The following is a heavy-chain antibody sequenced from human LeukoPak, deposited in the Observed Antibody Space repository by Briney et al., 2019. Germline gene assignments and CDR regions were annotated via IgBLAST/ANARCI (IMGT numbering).Heavy chain of an antibody. CDR2: ISSSSSYI. CDR3: ARGALGYCSGGSCHTPFDY. J-gene: IGHJ4*02. V-gene: IGHV3-21*01. D-gene: IGHD2-15*01. CDR1: GFTFSSYS. Sequence: PGGSLRLSCAASGFTFSSYSMNWVRQAPGKGLEWVSSISSSSSYIYYADSVKGRSTISRDSAKNSLYLQMNSLRAEDTAVYYCARGALGYCSGGSCHTPFDYWGQGTLVTVSS.